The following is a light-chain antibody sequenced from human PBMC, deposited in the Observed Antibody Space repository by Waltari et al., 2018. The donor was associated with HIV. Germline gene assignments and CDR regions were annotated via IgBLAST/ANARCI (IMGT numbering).Light chain of an antibody. CDR3: SSATSRKLYV. CDR1: SSDVGGYNY. CDR2: EVT. J-gene: IGLJ1*01. Sequence: QSALTQPASVSGSPGQSITISCTGTSSDVGGYNYVSWYQQHPGKVPKLLIYEVTNRPSGVSHRFSASKSGHKASLTISGLQAEDEADYYCSSATSRKLYVFGTGTKVTVL. V-gene: IGLV2-14*01.